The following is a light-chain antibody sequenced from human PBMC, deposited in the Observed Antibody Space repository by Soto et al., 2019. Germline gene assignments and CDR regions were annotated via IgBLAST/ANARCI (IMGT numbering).Light chain of an antibody. CDR2: DAS. CDR3: QQRSNWPLFT. Sequence: EIVLTQSPATLSLSPGERATLSCRASQSVSSYLAWYQQKPGQAPRLLIYDASNRATGIPARFSGSGSATAFTHTISSLEPEDFAVYYCQQRSNWPLFTFGPGTKVDIK. J-gene: IGKJ3*01. CDR1: QSVSSY. V-gene: IGKV3-11*01.